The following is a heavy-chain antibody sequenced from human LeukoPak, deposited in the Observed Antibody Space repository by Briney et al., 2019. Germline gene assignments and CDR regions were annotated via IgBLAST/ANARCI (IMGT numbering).Heavy chain of an antibody. CDR2: IWYDGSNK. V-gene: IGHV3-33*06. Sequence: PGGSLRLSCAASGFTFSSYGMHWVRPAPGKGLDWVAVIWYDGSNKYYADSVKGRFTISRDNYKNMLYMQMNSLRAEDTAVYYCAKDRGVQLWLFDYWGPGTLVTVSS. CDR3: AKDRGVQLWLFDY. CDR1: GFTFSSYG. D-gene: IGHD5-18*01. J-gene: IGHJ4*02.